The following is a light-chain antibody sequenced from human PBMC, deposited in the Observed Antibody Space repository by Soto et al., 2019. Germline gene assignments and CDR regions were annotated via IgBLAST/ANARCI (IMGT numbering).Light chain of an antibody. Sequence: EIVMTQSPATLSVSPGERATLSCRASQSVSSNLAWYQQKPGQAPRLLIYGASTRATGIPARFSGSGSGTEFTLTISSLQSEDFAVYYCQQYNNWPPAYTFGPGTKLEIK. V-gene: IGKV3-15*01. CDR1: QSVSSN. CDR2: GAS. CDR3: QQYNNWPPAYT. J-gene: IGKJ2*01.